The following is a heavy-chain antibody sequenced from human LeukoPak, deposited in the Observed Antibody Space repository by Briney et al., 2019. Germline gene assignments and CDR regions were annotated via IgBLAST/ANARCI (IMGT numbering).Heavy chain of an antibody. CDR3: ARIGSGSYYNRPRGGFDP. CDR2: IYYSGST. J-gene: IGHJ5*02. V-gene: IGHV4-59*01. D-gene: IGHD3-10*01. CDR1: GGSISSYY. Sequence: SETLSLTCTVSGGSISSYYWSWIRQPPGKGLEWIGYIYYSGSTNYNPSLKSRVTISVDTSKNQFSLKLSSVTAADTAVYYCARIGSGSYYNRPRGGFDPWGQGTLVTVSS.